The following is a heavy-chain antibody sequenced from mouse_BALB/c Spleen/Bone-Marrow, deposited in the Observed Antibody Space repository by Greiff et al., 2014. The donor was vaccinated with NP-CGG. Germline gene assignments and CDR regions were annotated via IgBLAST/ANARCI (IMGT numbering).Heavy chain of an antibody. CDR1: GFNIKDAY. V-gene: IGHV14-3*02. CDR3: VRSPGDVNY. CDR2: IAPANGNT. Sequence: VQLQQPGAGLVKPGASVKLSCTGSGFNIKDAYIHWVKQRPEQGLEWIGRIAPANGNTEYDPKFQGKATITADTSSNTAYLQLSSLTSEDTAVYYCVRSPGDVNYWGQGTLVTVSA. J-gene: IGHJ3*01.